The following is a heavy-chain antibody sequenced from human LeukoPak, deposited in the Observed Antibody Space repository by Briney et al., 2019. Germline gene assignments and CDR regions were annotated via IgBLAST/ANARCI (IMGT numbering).Heavy chain of an antibody. CDR3: AIYTYCSGGSCYSHSLDY. J-gene: IGHJ4*02. CDR1: GYTFTSYD. D-gene: IGHD2-15*01. CDR2: MNPNSGNT. V-gene: IGHV1-18*01. Sequence: ASVKVSCKASGYTFTSYDINWVRQATGQGLEWMGWMNPNSGNTNYAQKLQGRVTMTTDTSTSTAYMELRSLRSDDTAVYYCAIYTYCSGGSCYSHSLDYWGQGTLVTVSS.